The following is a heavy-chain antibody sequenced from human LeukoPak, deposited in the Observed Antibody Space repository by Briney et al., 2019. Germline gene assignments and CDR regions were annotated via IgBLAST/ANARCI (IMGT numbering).Heavy chain of an antibody. D-gene: IGHD2-2*01. CDR1: GFTFSSYW. V-gene: IGHV3-74*01. CDR2: INSDGSST. CDR3: AREETWFSTTWYYFDY. Sequence: GGSLRLSCAASGFTFSSYWMHWVRQAPGKGLVWVSRINSDGSSTSYADSVKGRFTISRDNAKNTLYLQMNSLRTEDTAVLYCAREETWFSTTWYYFDYWGQGTLVTVSS. J-gene: IGHJ4*02.